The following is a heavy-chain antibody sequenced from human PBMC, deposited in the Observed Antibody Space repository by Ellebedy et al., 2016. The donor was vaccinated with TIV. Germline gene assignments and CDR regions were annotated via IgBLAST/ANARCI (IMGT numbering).Heavy chain of an antibody. J-gene: IGHJ4*02. CDR1: GGTFSSYT. CDR3: ARDWPTNWGFDC. Sequence: SVKVSCXASGGTFSSYTISWVRQAPGQGLEWMGGFIPIFGTATYAQRFQGRVTITADESTNTAYMELSNLRSEDTAVYYCARDWPTNWGFDCWGQGTLVTVSS. D-gene: IGHD7-27*01. V-gene: IGHV1-69*13. CDR2: FIPIFGTA.